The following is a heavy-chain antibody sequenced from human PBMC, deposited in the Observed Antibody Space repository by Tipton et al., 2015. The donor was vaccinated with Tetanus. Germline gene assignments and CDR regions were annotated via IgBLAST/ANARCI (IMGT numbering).Heavy chain of an antibody. D-gene: IGHD2-15*01. CDR1: GFIFSSYG. CDR3: AGEADCSGGGLFAWDFGN. J-gene: IGHJ4*02. CDR2: SWYDGTDT. Sequence: SGFIFSSYGIHWVRQAPGKGLEWVAVSWYDGTDTYYADAVKGRFTISRDNSKNTLYLQMNRLRAKDTAVSYYAGEADCSGGGLFAWDFGNWGQGTRVTVSS. V-gene: IGHV3-33*01.